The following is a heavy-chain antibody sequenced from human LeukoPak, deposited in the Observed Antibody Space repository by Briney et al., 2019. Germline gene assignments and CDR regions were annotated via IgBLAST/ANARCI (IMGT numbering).Heavy chain of an antibody. Sequence: PGGSLRLSCAASGFTFDDYAMHWVRQAPGKGLEWVSGINWSGDRIGYADSVKGRFTISRDNAEKSLYLQMNSLRTEDTALYYCAKGGIHRGYYYYYMDVWGKGTTVTISS. CDR3: AKGGIHRGYYYYYMDV. CDR1: GFTFDDYA. J-gene: IGHJ6*03. V-gene: IGHV3-9*01. D-gene: IGHD6-13*01. CDR2: INWSGDRI.